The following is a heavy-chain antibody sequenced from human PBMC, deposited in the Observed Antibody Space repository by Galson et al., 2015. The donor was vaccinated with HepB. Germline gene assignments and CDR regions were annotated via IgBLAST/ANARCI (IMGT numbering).Heavy chain of an antibody. V-gene: IGHV3-9*01. CDR1: GFTFDDYA. CDR3: AKDIGATPPY. Sequence: SLRLSCAASGFTFDDYAMHWVRQAPGKGLEWVSGISWDCGSIGYADSVKGRFAISRDNAKNSLYLQMNSLRAEDTALYYCAKDIGATPPYWGQGTLVTVSS. D-gene: IGHD2-15*01. J-gene: IGHJ4*02. CDR2: ISWDCGSI.